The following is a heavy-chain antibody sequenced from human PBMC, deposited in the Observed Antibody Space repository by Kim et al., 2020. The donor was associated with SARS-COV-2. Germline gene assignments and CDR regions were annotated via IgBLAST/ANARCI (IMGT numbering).Heavy chain of an antibody. Sequence: SETLSLTCTVSGGSISSGGYYWSWIRQHPGKGLEWIGYIYYSGSTYYNPSLKSRVTISVDTSKNQFSLKLSSVTAADTAVYYCARGSTTNYDFWSGPRIYFDYWGQGTLVTVSS. CDR2: IYYSGST. J-gene: IGHJ4*02. CDR1: GGSISSGGYY. V-gene: IGHV4-31*03. CDR3: ARGSTTNYDFWSGPRIYFDY. D-gene: IGHD3-3*01.